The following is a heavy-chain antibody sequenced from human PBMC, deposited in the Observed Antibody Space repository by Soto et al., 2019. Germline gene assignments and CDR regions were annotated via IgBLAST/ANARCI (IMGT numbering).Heavy chain of an antibody. CDR1: GFTFSSYA. D-gene: IGHD6-6*01. V-gene: IGHV3-23*01. CDR2: ISGSGGST. Sequence: QPGGSLRLSCAASGFTFSSYAMSWVRQAPGKGLEWVSAISGSGGSTYYADSVKGRFTISRDNSKNTLYLQMNSLRAEDTAVYYCAGGSSSSGTDYYYGMDVWGQGTTVTVSS. CDR3: AGGSSSSGTDYYYGMDV. J-gene: IGHJ6*02.